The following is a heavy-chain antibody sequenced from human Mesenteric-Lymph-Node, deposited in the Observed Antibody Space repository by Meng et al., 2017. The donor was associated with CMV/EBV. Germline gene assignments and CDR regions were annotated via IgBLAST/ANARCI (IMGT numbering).Heavy chain of an antibody. D-gene: IGHD2-2*01. J-gene: IGHJ4*02. CDR3: ARYLRASSTSCIDY. CDR1: GFSFSTYS. V-gene: IGHV3-21*01. Sequence: GGSLRLSCSAPGFSFSTYSMNWVRQAPGKGLEWVSSISPSSDYIFYADSVKGRFTISRDNAQNSLFLQMNSLRAEDTAMYYCARYLRASSTSCIDYWGQGTLVTVSS. CDR2: ISPSSDYI.